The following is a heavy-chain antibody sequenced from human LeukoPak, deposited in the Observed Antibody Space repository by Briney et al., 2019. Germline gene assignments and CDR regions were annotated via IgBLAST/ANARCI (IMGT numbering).Heavy chain of an antibody. CDR2: INHSGST. J-gene: IGHJ6*03. Sequence: SETLSLTCAVYGGSFSGYYWSWIRQPPGKGLEWIGEINHSGSTNYNPSLKSRVTISVDTSKNQFSLKLSSVTAADTAVYYCARLYCSGGSCYSYYYYYYLDVWGKGTTVTISS. D-gene: IGHD2-15*01. CDR3: ARLYCSGGSCYSYYYYYYLDV. CDR1: GGSFSGYY. V-gene: IGHV4-34*01.